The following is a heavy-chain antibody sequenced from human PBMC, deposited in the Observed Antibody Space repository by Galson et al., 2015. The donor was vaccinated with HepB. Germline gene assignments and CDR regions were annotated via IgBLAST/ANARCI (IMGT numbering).Heavy chain of an antibody. J-gene: IGHJ4*02. CDR2: ISCSSSYI. Sequence: SLRLSCAASGFTFSSYAIDWVRQAPGKGLEWVACISCSSSYIYYADSVKGRFTISRDNAKNSLYLQMNSLRAEDTAVYYCARDPGGEYFDYWGQGTLVTVSS. D-gene: IGHD6-25*01. V-gene: IGHV3-21*01. CDR1: GFTFSSYA. CDR3: ARDPGGEYFDY.